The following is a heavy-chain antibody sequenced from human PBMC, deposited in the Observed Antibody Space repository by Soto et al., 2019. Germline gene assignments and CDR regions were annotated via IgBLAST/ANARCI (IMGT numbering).Heavy chain of an antibody. Sequence: SETLSLTCTVSGGSVSSGNYYWSWIRQPPGKGLEWIGFIYYTGSSSYNPSLKSRVTMSLDKSNNQFSLKLSSVTAADTAVYYCARADDFWSGYYLDYWGQGTLVTVSS. V-gene: IGHV4-61*01. D-gene: IGHD3-3*01. CDR2: IYYTGSS. CDR1: GGSVSSGNYY. CDR3: ARADDFWSGYYLDY. J-gene: IGHJ4*02.